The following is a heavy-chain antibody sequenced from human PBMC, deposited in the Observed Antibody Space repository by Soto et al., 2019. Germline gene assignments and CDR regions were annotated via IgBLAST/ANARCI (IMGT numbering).Heavy chain of an antibody. Sequence: ASVKVSCKASGNTFTNYAFSWVRQAPGQGLEWMGWISGYNGKTKYAQRLQGRVTMTTDTSTSTVYMELRSLRSDDTAVYYCVKSWEDFASTNFFENWGPGTLVTVSS. J-gene: IGHJ4*02. V-gene: IGHV1-18*01. CDR3: VKSWEDFASTNFFEN. CDR2: ISGYNGKT. D-gene: IGHD1-26*01. CDR1: GNTFTNYA.